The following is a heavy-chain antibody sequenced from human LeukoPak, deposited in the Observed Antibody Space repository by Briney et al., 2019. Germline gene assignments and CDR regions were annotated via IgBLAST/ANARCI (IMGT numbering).Heavy chain of an antibody. CDR3: ARDYFDY. CDR1: GFTFSNYW. J-gene: IGHJ4*02. Sequence: GGSLRLSCAASGFTFSNYWMHWVRQAPGKGLEWVANIKQDGNEKYYVDSVKGRFTISRDNAKNSLYLQTNSLRAEDTAVYYCARDYFDYWGQGTLVTVSS. V-gene: IGHV3-7*03. CDR2: IKQDGNEK.